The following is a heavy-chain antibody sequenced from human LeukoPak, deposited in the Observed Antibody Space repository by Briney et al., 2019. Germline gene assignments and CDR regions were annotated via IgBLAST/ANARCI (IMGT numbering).Heavy chain of an antibody. J-gene: IGHJ4*02. CDR3: ARDGYWDTLDY. D-gene: IGHD5-18*01. V-gene: IGHV3-21*01. Sequence: GGSLRLSCAASGFTFDDYAMHWVRQAPGKGLEWVSSISSSSSYIYYADSVKGRFTISRDNAKNSLYLQMNSLRAEDTAVYYCARDGYWDTLDYWGQGTLVTVSS. CDR1: GFTFDDYA. CDR2: ISSSSSYI.